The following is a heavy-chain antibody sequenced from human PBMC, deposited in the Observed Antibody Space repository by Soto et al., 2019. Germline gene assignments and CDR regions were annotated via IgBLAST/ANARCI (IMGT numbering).Heavy chain of an antibody. Sequence: VASVKVSCKASGGTFSSYAISWVRQAPGQGLEWMGGIIPIFGTANYAQKFQGRVTITADESTSTAYMELSSLRSEDTAVYYCARAPQVGSYFDYWGQGTLVTVSP. CDR2: IIPIFGTA. CDR1: GGTFSSYA. V-gene: IGHV1-69*13. D-gene: IGHD1-26*01. J-gene: IGHJ4*02. CDR3: ARAPQVGSYFDY.